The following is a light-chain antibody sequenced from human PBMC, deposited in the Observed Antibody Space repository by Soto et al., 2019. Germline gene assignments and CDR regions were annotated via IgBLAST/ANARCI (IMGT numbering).Light chain of an antibody. J-gene: IGLJ2*01. V-gene: IGLV2-8*01. CDR1: SSDVGEENY. Sequence: QSALTQPPSESGSPGQSVTITCSGTSSDVGEENYVSWYQQHPGKVPKLILYEVSKRPSGVPDRFSGSRSGNTASLTVSGLQAEDEADYYCSSFAGSPVVFGGGIKLTVL. CDR2: EVS. CDR3: SSFAGSPVV.